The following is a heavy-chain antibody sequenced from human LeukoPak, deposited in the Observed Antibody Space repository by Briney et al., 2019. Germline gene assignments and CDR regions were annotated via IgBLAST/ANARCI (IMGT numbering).Heavy chain of an antibody. CDR3: ARAPDDIRGYYPLDY. CDR2: IYYSGST. Sequence: SETLSLTCTVSGGSISSYYWSWIRQPPGKGLEWIGYIYYSGSTNYTPSLKSRVTISVDTSKNQFSLKLSSVTAADTAVYYCARAPDDIRGYYPLDYWGQGTLVTVSS. D-gene: IGHD3-22*01. J-gene: IGHJ4*02. V-gene: IGHV4-59*01. CDR1: GGSISSYY.